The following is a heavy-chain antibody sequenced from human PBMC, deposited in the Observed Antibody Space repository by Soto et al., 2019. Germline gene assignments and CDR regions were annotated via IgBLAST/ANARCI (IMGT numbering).Heavy chain of an antibody. CDR3: SRMSGNSYSYVYGMDV. J-gene: IGHJ6*02. Sequence: SETLSRTCTVSGGSISTYYWNWIRRTPGKGLEYIGYIYGSVSTNYNPSLKSRVTISVDTSKNQFSLNLNSVTSADTAVYFCSRMSGNSYSYVYGMDVWGQGTKVTVSS. CDR1: GGSISTYY. CDR2: IYGSVST. V-gene: IGHV4-59*01. D-gene: IGHD6-25*01.